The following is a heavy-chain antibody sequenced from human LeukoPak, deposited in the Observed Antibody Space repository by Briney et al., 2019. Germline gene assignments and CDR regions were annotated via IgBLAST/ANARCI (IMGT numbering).Heavy chain of an antibody. J-gene: IGHJ4*02. CDR1: RFTFSSYA. D-gene: IGHD5-24*01. V-gene: IGHV3-23*01. CDR3: AKLGTWLQYPFDF. CDR2: ISGSGGSA. Sequence: PGGSLRLSCEASRFTFSSYAMGWVRQAPGKWLEWVSVISGSGGSAYYADSVKGRFTISRDNSKNTLYLQMNSLRAEDTAVYYCAKLGTWLQYPFDFWGQGTLVTVSS.